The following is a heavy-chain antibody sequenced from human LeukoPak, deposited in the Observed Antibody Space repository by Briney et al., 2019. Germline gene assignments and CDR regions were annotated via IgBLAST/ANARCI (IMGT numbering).Heavy chain of an antibody. Sequence: GGSLRLSCVASGFTFSNYAMNWVRQAPGKGLDWVSTISVGHSTIYADSVKGRFTISRDNSRNTLYLQMNSLRAGDTAVYYCAKGTQFGSTHWFDPWGQGTLVTVSS. D-gene: IGHD3-16*01. CDR1: GFTFSNYA. V-gene: IGHV3-23*01. CDR3: AKGTQFGSTHWFDP. CDR2: ISVGHST. J-gene: IGHJ5*02.